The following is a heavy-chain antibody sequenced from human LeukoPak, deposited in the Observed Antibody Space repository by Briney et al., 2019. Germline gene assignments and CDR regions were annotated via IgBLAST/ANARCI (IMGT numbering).Heavy chain of an antibody. J-gene: IGHJ4*02. Sequence: SETLSLTCAVYGGSLSGFYWSWIRQSPGKGLEWIGEINQSGSTNYNPSLKSRVTISVDTSKNQFSLKLSSVTAADTAVYYCARRRVMRPFDYWGQGTLVTVSS. CDR2: INQSGST. CDR1: GGSLSGFY. CDR3: ARRRVMRPFDY. V-gene: IGHV4-34*01. D-gene: IGHD3-16*01.